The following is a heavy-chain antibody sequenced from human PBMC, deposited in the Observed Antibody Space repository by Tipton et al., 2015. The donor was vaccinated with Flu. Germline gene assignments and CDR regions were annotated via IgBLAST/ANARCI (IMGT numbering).Heavy chain of an antibody. CDR3: ARGERWLQFWAFDI. Sequence: TLSLTCTVSGGSISSYYWSWIRQPPGKGLEWIGYIYYSGSTNYNPSLKSRVTISVDTSKNQFSLKLSSVTAADTAVYYCARGERWLQFWAFDIRGQGTMVTVSS. V-gene: IGHV4-59*08. CDR1: GGSISSYY. D-gene: IGHD5-24*01. CDR2: IYYSGST. J-gene: IGHJ3*02.